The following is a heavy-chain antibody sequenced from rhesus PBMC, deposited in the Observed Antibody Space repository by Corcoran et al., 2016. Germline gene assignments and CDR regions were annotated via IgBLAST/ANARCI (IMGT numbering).Heavy chain of an antibody. CDR1: GFSFSDYY. CDR3: ARVISNGNYLDY. Sequence: VHLVESGGGLAKPGGSLRLSCAASGFSFSDYYMYCVLKAPGKGLEWVSCISDTGGSTYYADRVKGRLTSTRENVKNTLYRQMDRLRAEDTAVYYCARVISNGNYLDYWGQGVLVTVSS. J-gene: IGHJ4*01. CDR2: ISDTGGST. D-gene: IGHD4-29*01. V-gene: IGHV3S18*01.